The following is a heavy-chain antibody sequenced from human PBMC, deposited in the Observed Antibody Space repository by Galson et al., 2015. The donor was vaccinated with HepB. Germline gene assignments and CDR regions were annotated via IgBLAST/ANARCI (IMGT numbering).Heavy chain of an antibody. CDR3: VREGTYYYDSSGYRGALDI. V-gene: IGHV3-72*01. D-gene: IGHD3-22*01. Sequence: SLRLSCAASGFTFSEHFMDWVRQAPGKGLEWVGRSRKRGNSYITEYAASVKGRFTISRDDSKNSLYLLMNSLNTEDTAVYYCVREGTYYYDSSGYRGALDIWGQGTVVTVSS. J-gene: IGHJ3*02. CDR2: SRKRGNSYIT. CDR1: GFTFSEHF.